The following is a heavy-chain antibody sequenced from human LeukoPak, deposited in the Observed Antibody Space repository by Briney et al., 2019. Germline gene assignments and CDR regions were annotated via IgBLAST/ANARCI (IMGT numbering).Heavy chain of an antibody. CDR2: ISFDGSNK. Sequence: GGSPRLSCAASGFTFSSYGMYWVRQAPGKGLEWVAVISFDGSNKYYADSVRGRFTVSRDNSKDTLYLQMNSLRAEDTAVYYCAKDEIGAVAGLLDYWGQGILVTVSS. D-gene: IGHD6-19*01. V-gene: IGHV3-30*18. CDR3: AKDEIGAVAGLLDY. J-gene: IGHJ4*02. CDR1: GFTFSSYG.